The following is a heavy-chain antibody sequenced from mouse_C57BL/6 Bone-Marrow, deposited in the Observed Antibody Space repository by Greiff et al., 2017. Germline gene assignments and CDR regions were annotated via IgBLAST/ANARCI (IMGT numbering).Heavy chain of an antibody. CDR2: IWSGGST. CDR1: GFSLTSYG. Sequence: QVQLQQSGPGLVQPSQSLSITCTVSGFSLTSYGVHWVRQSPGKGLEWLGVIWSGGSTDYNAAFISRLSISKDNSKSQVFFKMNSLHADDTAIYYWARYWDRAYFDYWGQGTTLTVSS. V-gene: IGHV2-2*01. D-gene: IGHD4-1*01. CDR3: ARYWDRAYFDY. J-gene: IGHJ2*01.